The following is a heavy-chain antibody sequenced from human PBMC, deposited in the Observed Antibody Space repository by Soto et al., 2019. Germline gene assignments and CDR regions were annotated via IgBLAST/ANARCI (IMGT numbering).Heavy chain of an antibody. J-gene: IGHJ4*02. Sequence: QVQLVQSGAEVKRPGSSVKVSCKASGATFSGSAFSWVRQAPGQGLEWMGGITPTLGTTNYAQHLQGRVTITADESTATSFMELTSLTSADTAGYYCARWFTPGATREGFDYWGQGTLVTVSS. CDR3: ARWFTPGATREGFDY. V-gene: IGHV1-69*01. CDR2: ITPTLGTT. D-gene: IGHD1-1*01. CDR1: GATFSGSA.